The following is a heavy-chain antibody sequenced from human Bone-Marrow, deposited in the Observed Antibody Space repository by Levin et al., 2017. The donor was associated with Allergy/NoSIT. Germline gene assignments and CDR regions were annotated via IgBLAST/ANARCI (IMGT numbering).Heavy chain of an antibody. CDR1: GDTFTNSD. Sequence: ASVKVSCKAFGDTFTNSDINWVRQAPGQGLEWMGWMNANSGDTAYAQKVQGRVTMTRNTSISTVYMELNSLRSEDTAVYYCARGAPLDLDYYDGSGSQYYYFYYGLDVWGQGTTVTVSS. CDR2: MNANSGDT. D-gene: IGHD3-10*01. V-gene: IGHV1-8*01. J-gene: IGHJ6*02. CDR3: ARGAPLDLDYYDGSGSQYYYFYYGLDV.